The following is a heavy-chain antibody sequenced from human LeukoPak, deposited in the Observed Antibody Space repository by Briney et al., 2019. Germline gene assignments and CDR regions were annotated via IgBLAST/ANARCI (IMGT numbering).Heavy chain of an antibody. CDR2: IYPGDSDT. CDR1: GYSFTSYW. J-gene: IGHJ6*03. V-gene: IGHV5-51*01. CDR3: ARLRGYYYYYMDV. Sequence: GESLKISFKGPGYSFTSYWIGWVRQMPGKGLEWMGIIYPGDSDTRYSPSFQGQVTISADKSISTAYLQWSSLKASDTAMYYCARLRGYYYYYMDVWGKGTTVTVSS.